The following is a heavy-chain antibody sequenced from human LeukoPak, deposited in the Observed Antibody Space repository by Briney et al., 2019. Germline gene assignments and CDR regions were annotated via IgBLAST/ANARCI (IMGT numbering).Heavy chain of an antibody. D-gene: IGHD5-12*01. CDR1: GYTFTGYY. J-gene: IGHJ4*02. Sequence: ASVKVSCKASGYTFTGYYMHGVRQAPGQGLEWMGWINPNSGGTNYAQKFQGRVTMTRDTSISTAYMELSRLRSDDTAVYYCARDRGYDFIADFDYWGQGTLVTASS. V-gene: IGHV1-2*02. CDR3: ARDRGYDFIADFDY. CDR2: INPNSGGT.